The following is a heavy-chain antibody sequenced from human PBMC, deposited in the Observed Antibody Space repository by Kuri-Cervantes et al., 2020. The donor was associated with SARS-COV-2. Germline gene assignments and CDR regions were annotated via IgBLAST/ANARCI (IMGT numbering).Heavy chain of an antibody. CDR2: IYYSGST. D-gene: IGHD1-14*01. J-gene: IGHJ4*02. V-gene: IGHV4-59*08. CDR3: TRVRGVGTTGFDS. Sequence: GSLRLSCTVSGGSISSYYWSWIRQPPGKGLEWIGYIYYSGSTNYNPSLKSRVTISLATSKNQFSLKLRSVTAADTAMFYCTRVRGVGTTGFDSWGQGIRVTVSS. CDR1: GGSISSYY.